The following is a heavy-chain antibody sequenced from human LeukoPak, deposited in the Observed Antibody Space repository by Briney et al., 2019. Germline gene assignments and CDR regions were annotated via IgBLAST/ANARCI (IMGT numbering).Heavy chain of an antibody. CDR3: AKDRGGYSYGFPRYYFDY. CDR1: GFTFSSSA. D-gene: IGHD5-18*01. Sequence: GGSLRLSCAASGFTFSSSAMSWVRQAPGKGLEWVSAISGSGGSTYYADSVKGRFTISRDNSKNTLYLQMNSLRAEDTAVYYCAKDRGGYSYGFPRYYFDYWGQGTLVTVSS. V-gene: IGHV3-23*01. CDR2: ISGSGGST. J-gene: IGHJ4*02.